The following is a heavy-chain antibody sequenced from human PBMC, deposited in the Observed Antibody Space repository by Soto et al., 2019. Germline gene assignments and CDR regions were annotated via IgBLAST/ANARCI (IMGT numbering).Heavy chain of an antibody. J-gene: IGHJ6*02. Sequence: GGSLRLSCAVTGFDFTTYAMHWVRQTPDKGLEWVAIIWFDGIKEFYAESVRGRFTISIDTSKNTVFLHLNNVRAEDTALYYCTKATFDIWGQGTTV. V-gene: IGHV3-33*06. CDR2: IWFDGIKE. CDR1: GFDFTTYA. CDR3: TKATFDI.